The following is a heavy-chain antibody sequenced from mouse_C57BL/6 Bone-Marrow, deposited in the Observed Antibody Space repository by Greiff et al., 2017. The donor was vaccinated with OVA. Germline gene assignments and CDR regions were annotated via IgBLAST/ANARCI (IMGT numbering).Heavy chain of an antibody. CDR1: GYTFTSYW. V-gene: IGHV1-64*01. Sequence: VQLQQSGAELVKPGASVKLSCKASGYTFTSYWMHWVKQRPGQGLEWIGMIHPNSGSTNYNEKFKSKATLTVDKSSSTAYMQLSSLTSEDSAVYYCARPYDYHGDYYAVDYWGRGTSVPVSS. J-gene: IGHJ4*01. D-gene: IGHD2-4*01. CDR3: ARPYDYHGDYYAVDY. CDR2: IHPNSGST.